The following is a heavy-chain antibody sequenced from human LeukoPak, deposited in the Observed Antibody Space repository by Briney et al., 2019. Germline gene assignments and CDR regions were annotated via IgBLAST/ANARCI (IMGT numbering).Heavy chain of an antibody. CDR2: ISSSSSYI. Sequence: GGSLRLSCAASGFTFSSYSMNWVRQAPGKGLEWVSSISSSSSYIYYADSVKGRFTISRDNAKNSLYLQMNSLRAEDTAVYYCARDIEATNTPDIWGQGTMVTVSS. J-gene: IGHJ3*02. D-gene: IGHD5-12*01. CDR3: ARDIEATNTPDI. V-gene: IGHV3-21*01. CDR1: GFTFSSYS.